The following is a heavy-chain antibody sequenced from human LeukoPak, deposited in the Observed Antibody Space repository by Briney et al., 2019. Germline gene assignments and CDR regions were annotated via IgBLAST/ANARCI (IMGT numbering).Heavy chain of an antibody. J-gene: IGHJ4*02. D-gene: IGHD3-3*01. CDR3: AKSNKLRFLEWLPHDKYFDY. CDR1: GFTFSSYA. Sequence: GGSLRLSCAASGFTFSSYAMHWVRQAPGKGLEWVAVISYDGSNKYYADSVKGRFTISRDNSKNTLYLQMNSLRAEDTAVYYCAKSNKLRFLEWLPHDKYFDYWGQGTLVTVSS. CDR2: ISYDGSNK. V-gene: IGHV3-30*01.